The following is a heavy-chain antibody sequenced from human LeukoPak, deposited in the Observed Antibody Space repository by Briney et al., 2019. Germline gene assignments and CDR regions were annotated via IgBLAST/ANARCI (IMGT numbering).Heavy chain of an antibody. CDR2: ISAYNGNT. CDR3: ARGLFSNYIEYYYYYMDV. J-gene: IGHJ6*03. CDR1: GYTFTSYG. Sequence: ASVKVSCKASGYTFTSYGISWVRQAPGQGLEWMGWISAYNGNTNYAQKLQGRVTMTTDTSTSTAYMELRSLRSDDTAVYYCARGLFSNYIEYYYYYMDVWGKGTTVTVSS. V-gene: IGHV1-18*01. D-gene: IGHD4-11*01.